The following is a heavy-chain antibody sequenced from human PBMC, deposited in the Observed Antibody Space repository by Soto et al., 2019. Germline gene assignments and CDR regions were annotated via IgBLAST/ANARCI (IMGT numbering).Heavy chain of an antibody. V-gene: IGHV3-23*01. D-gene: IGHD2-8*01. Sequence: QLLESGGGLVQTGGSLRLSCTASGFTFSNYAMSWVRQAPGKGLEWVSGIRSSGESTYYADSVKGRLTISRDNSKNLLYLQINSLRAEDTAVYYCAKGGRRVLIPMNVWGQGTTVTVSS. J-gene: IGHJ6*02. CDR3: AKGGRRVLIPMNV. CDR1: GFTFSNYA. CDR2: IRSSGEST.